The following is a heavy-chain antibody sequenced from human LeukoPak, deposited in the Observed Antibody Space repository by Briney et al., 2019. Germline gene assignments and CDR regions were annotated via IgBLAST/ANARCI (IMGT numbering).Heavy chain of an antibody. J-gene: IGHJ2*01. CDR1: GGSISSGGYY. Sequence: SQTLSLTCTVSGGSISSGGYYWSWIRQHPGKGLEWIGYIYYSGSTYYNPSLKSRVTISVDTSKNQFSLKLSSVTAADTAVYYCAGTLMATITGPDWYFDLWGRGTLVTVSS. CDR3: AGTLMATITGPDWYFDL. V-gene: IGHV4-30-4*08. CDR2: IYYSGST. D-gene: IGHD5-24*01.